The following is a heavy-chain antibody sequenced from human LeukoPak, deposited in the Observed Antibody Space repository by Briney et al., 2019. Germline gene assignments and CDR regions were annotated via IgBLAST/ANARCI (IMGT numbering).Heavy chain of an antibody. D-gene: IGHD6-6*01. Sequence: PGGSLRLSCAASGFTFSNYWRSWVRQAPGKGLEWVANIKQDGNERYSVSAGKGRFTSSRDNANSSLYLQMNSRRADDTAVYFCATRAHHSSSSGYYYYHYMDVWGKGTTVTVSS. J-gene: IGHJ6*03. V-gene: IGHV3-7*01. CDR2: IKQDGNER. CDR3: ATRAHHSSSSGYYYYHYMDV. CDR1: GFTFSNYW.